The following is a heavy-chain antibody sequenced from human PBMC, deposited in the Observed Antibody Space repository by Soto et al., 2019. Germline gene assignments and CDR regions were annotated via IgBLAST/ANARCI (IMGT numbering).Heavy chain of an antibody. CDR2: INPNSGGT. CDR3: AREEDVLRFLEWLLPGMDV. V-gene: IGHV1-2*02. D-gene: IGHD3-3*01. Sequence: ASVKVSCKASGYTFTGYYMHWVRQAPGQGLEWMGWINPNSGGTNYAQKFQGRVTMTRDTSISTAYMELSRLRSDDTAVYYCAREEDVLRFLEWLLPGMDVWGQGTTVTVSS. CDR1: GYTFTGYY. J-gene: IGHJ6*02.